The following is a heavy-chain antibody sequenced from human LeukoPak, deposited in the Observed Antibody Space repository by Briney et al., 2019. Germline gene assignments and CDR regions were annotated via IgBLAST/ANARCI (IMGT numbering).Heavy chain of an antibody. D-gene: IGHD2-2*01. V-gene: IGHV3-30*04. CDR2: ISYDGSNK. J-gene: IGHJ5*02. Sequence: GGSLRLSCAACGFSFSTYALHWVRQAPGKGLEWVAVISYDGSNKYYADSVKGRFTISRDNSKNTLYLQMNSLRAEDTAVYYCAKVSCSSTSCYALTDNWFDPWGQGTLVTVSS. CDR1: GFSFSTYA. CDR3: AKVSCSSTSCYALTDNWFDP.